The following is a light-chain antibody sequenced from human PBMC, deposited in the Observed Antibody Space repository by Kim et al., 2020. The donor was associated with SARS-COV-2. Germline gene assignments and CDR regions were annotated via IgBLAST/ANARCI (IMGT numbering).Light chain of an antibody. CDR2: SHN. CDR3: AAWDDSLNAVV. V-gene: IGLV1-44*01. J-gene: IGLJ2*01. Sequence: GQRVTISCSGRTSNIGSRTVNWYQQLPGTAPKLLIYSHNPRPSGVPDRFSGSKSGTSASLAISGLQSEDEANYYCAAWDDSLNAVVFGGGTQLTVL. CDR1: TSNIGSRT.